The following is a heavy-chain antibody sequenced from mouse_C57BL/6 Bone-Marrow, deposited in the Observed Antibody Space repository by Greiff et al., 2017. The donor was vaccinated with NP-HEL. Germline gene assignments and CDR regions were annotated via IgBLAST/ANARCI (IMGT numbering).Heavy chain of an antibody. CDR3: ARSHYYGSSFFAY. Sequence: EVQVVESGGGLVKPGGSLKLSCAASGFTFSSYAMSWVRQTPEKRLEWVATISDGGSYTYYPDNVKGRFTISRDNAKNNLYLQMSHLKSEDTAMYYCARSHYYGSSFFAYWGQGTLVTVSA. CDR2: ISDGGSYT. D-gene: IGHD1-1*01. J-gene: IGHJ3*01. CDR1: GFTFSSYA. V-gene: IGHV5-4*01.